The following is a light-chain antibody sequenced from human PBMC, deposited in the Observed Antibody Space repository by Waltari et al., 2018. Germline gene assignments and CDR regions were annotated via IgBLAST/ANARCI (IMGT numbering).Light chain of an antibody. V-gene: IGKV3-20*01. CDR3: HQYATSLWT. J-gene: IGKJ1*01. CDR2: GTS. Sequence: DIVLTQSPDSLSLSAGERGTLSCRASQSVGSNSFAWYQQKPGQGPRLLIYGTSPRAPGIPDRFSGSGSGTDFTLTISRLDPEDSGVYYCHQYATSLWTFGQGTKVEIK. CDR1: QSVGSNS.